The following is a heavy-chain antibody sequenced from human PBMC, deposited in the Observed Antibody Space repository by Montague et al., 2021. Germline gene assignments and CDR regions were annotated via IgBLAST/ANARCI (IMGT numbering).Heavy chain of an antibody. Sequence: CAISGDSVSNNNAAWNWIRESPSRGLEWLGRTYYRSTWYTDYAVSVKGRIAINPDTSKNQFSLQLNSVTPEDTAVYYCAREGVGGLLFSLDSWGQGTLVTVSS. J-gene: IGHJ4*02. V-gene: IGHV6-1*01. CDR3: AREGVGGLLFSLDS. CDR1: GDSVSNNNAA. D-gene: IGHD3-10*01. CDR2: TYYRSTWYT.